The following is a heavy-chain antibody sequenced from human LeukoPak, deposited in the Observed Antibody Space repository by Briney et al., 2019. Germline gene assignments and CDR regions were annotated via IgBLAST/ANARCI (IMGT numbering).Heavy chain of an antibody. CDR1: GGSFSGYY. CDR3: ARRQCQRDY. J-gene: IGHJ4*02. Sequence: SETLSLTCAVYGGSFSGYYWNWIRQPPGKGLEWIGEINRSGRTKYNPSLKSRVTISVDTSKNQISLILSSVTAAETAVYYCARRQCQRDYWGQGTLVTVSS. CDR2: INRSGRT. V-gene: IGHV4-34*01.